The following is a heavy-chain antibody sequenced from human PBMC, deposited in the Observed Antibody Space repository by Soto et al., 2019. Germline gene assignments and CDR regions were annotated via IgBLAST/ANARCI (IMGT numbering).Heavy chain of an antibody. CDR3: AKAGEYCSGGSCYSGKFDY. D-gene: IGHD2-15*01. J-gene: IGHJ4*02. Sequence: EVQLLESGGGLVQPGGSLRLSCAASRFTFSSSAMSWVRQAPGKGLEWVSTITGSGTSTYYADSVKGRFTIPRDKSKNTLYLQMNSLRAEDTAVYHCAKAGEYCSGGSCYSGKFDYWGQGTLVTVSS. CDR2: ITGSGTST. CDR1: RFTFSSSA. V-gene: IGHV3-23*01.